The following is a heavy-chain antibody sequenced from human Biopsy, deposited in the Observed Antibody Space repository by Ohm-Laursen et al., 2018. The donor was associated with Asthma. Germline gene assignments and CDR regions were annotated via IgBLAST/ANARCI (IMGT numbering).Heavy chain of an antibody. CDR3: ASQSSGPDFWSGYYYFDC. J-gene: IGHJ4*02. V-gene: IGHV3-23*01. CDR1: GFTFSSYA. D-gene: IGHD3-3*01. Sequence: SLRLSCAASGFTFSSYAMSWVRQAPGKGLEWVSAISGSGGSTYYADSVKGRFTISRDNSKNTLYLQINGLRAEDTAVYYFASQSSGPDFWSGYYYFDCWGQGPLVTVSS. CDR2: ISGSGGST.